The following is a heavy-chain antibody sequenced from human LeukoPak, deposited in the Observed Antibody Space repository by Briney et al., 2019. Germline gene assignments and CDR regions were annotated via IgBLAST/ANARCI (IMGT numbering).Heavy chain of an antibody. J-gene: IGHJ4*02. V-gene: IGHV3-9*01. D-gene: IGHD6-19*01. CDR3: VKELKQWLGAIDY. CDR1: GFIFDDYA. Sequence: PGGSLRLSCAASGFIFDDYAMHWVRQAPAKGLEWVSGIYWNSGTIGYADSVKGRFTISRDNAKNSLYLQMNSLRAEDTALYYCVKELKQWLGAIDYWGQGTRVTVSS. CDR2: IYWNSGTI.